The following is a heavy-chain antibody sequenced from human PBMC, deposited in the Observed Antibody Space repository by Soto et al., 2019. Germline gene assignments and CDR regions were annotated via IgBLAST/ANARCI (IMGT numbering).Heavy chain of an antibody. CDR2: LSSDGSNK. J-gene: IGHJ6*02. V-gene: IGHV3-30*18. CDR3: AKDRGPGSGSWQGGFYYYGLDV. Sequence: QVQLVESGGGVVQPGRSLRLSCAASGFTFSSYGMHWVRQAPGKGLEWVALLSSDGSNKYYAESVKGRFAISRDNYKNTMYLQMNSLRAEDTDVYFCAKDRGPGSGSWQGGFYYYGLDVWGQGTTVTVSS. CDR1: GFTFSSYG. D-gene: IGHD6-13*01.